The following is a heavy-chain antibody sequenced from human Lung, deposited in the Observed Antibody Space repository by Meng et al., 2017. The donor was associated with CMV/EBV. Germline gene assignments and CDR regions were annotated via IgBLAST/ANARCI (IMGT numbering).Heavy chain of an antibody. Sequence: VQVVDAGAEVKKLGASVKVSCKASGYTFTGYYIHWVRQAPGQGLEWMGWFVNYRDTYPAPKFQDRVTMTTDTHTNTVIMELRSLTSDDTAVYYCVKGTPGRSYCDYWGQGTLVTVSS. CDR2: FVNYRDT. D-gene: IGHD3-10*01. CDR3: VKGTPGRSYCDY. V-gene: IGHV1-2*02. J-gene: IGHJ4*02. CDR1: GYTFTGYY.